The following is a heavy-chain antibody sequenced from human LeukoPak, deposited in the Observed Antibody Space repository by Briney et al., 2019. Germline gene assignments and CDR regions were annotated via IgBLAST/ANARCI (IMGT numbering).Heavy chain of an antibody. D-gene: IGHD6-13*01. CDR3: AKPYSSSWPIAECFQH. Sequence: LPGGSLRLSCAASGFTFSSYVMSWVRQAPGKGLEWVSGLSGSAGSTYHADSVKGRFTISRDNSENTLYVQMDNLRAEDTAVYYCAKPYSSSWPIAECFQHWGQGTLVTVPS. V-gene: IGHV3-23*01. J-gene: IGHJ1*01. CDR1: GFTFSSYV. CDR2: LSGSAGST.